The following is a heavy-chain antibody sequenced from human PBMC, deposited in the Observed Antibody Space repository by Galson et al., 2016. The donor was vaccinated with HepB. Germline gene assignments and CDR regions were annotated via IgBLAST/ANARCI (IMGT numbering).Heavy chain of an antibody. D-gene: IGHD1-26*01. Sequence: SLRLSCAASGFTFSTYNMNWVRLAPGKGLEWVSYISSASDTIHYAGSVKGRFTISRDNSNNMMYLQMNSLRPEDTSVYYCARDAMGRGSGSYSAFDYWGQGTLVAVSS. V-gene: IGHV3-48*01. CDR2: ISSASDTI. CDR3: ARDAMGRGSGSYSAFDY. CDR1: GFTFSTYN. J-gene: IGHJ4*02.